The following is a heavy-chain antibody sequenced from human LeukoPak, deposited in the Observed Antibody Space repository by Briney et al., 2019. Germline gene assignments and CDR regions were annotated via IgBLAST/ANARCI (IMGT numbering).Heavy chain of an antibody. V-gene: IGHV5-51*01. CDR1: GYSFPTYW. CDR3: ARPRTYYYDSSGYYLDAFDI. J-gene: IGHJ3*02. CDR2: IYPGDSDT. Sequence: GESLKISCKGSGYSFPTYWIGWVRQLPGKGLEWMGSIYPGDSDTRYSPSFQGQVTISADKSISTAYLQWSSLKASDTAMYYCARPRTYYYDSSGYYLDAFDIWGQGTMVTVSS. D-gene: IGHD3-22*01.